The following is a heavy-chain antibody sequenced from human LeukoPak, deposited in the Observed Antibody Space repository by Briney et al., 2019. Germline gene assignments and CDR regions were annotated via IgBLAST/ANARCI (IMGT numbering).Heavy chain of an antibody. J-gene: IGHJ3*02. V-gene: IGHV3-74*01. D-gene: IGHD4-23*01. CDR3: ARGVNFAFDI. CDR1: GFTFSSYW. CDR2: IDSDGSIT. Sequence: GGSLRLSCAASGFTFSSYWMHWVRQAPGKGLVWVSRIDSDGSITTYADSVKGRFTISRDNAKNTLYLQMTSLRAEDTAVYSCARGVNFAFDIWGQGTMVTVSS.